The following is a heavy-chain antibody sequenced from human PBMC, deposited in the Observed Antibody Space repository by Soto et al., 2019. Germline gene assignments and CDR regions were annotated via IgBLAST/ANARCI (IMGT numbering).Heavy chain of an antibody. J-gene: IGHJ4*02. CDR2: IWYDGSNK. D-gene: IGHD3-3*01. V-gene: IGHV3-33*06. CDR3: ANVPEYNFWSGYRYYFDY. Sequence: PGGSLRLSCAASGFTFSSYGMHWVRQAPGKGLEWVAVIWYDGSNKYYADSVKGRFTISRDNSKNTLYLQMHSLRADDTAVYYCANVPEYNFWSGYRYYFDYWGQGTLVTV. CDR1: GFTFSSYG.